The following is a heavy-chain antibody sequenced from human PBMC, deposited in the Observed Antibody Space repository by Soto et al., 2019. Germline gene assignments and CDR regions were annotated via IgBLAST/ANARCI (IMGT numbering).Heavy chain of an antibody. CDR1: GYTFTNYY. V-gene: IGHV1-46*01. CDR3: ARANVGYNLWNPHGNPFDI. Sequence: QVQLVQSGAEVRKPGASVKVSCKASGYTFTNYYLHWVRQAPGQGLEWMGIITPTDGSTTYAQNCRGRVSMTRDTSTSTVDMEMSSLRSADTAVYYCARANVGYNLWNPHGNPFDIWGQGTMVTVSS. D-gene: IGHD3-3*01. J-gene: IGHJ3*02. CDR2: ITPTDGST.